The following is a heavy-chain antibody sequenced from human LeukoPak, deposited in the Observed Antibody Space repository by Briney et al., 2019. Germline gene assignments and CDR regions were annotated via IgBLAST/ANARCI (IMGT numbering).Heavy chain of an antibody. D-gene: IGHD3-10*01. Sequence: SETQSLTCTVSGGSISSSSYYWGWIRQPPGKGLEWIGSIYYSGSTYYNPSLKSRVTISVDTSKNPFSLKLSSVTAADTAVYYCARHLRIGRFGVPYYFDYWGQGTLVTVSS. V-gene: IGHV4-39*01. CDR3: ARHLRIGRFGVPYYFDY. CDR2: IYYSGST. J-gene: IGHJ4*02. CDR1: GGSISSSSYY.